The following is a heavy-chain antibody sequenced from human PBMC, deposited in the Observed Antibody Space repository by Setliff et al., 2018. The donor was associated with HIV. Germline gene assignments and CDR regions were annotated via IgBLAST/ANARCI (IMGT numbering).Heavy chain of an antibody. D-gene: IGHD6-25*01. Sequence: GGSLRLSCAASGFTFNNSHWMHWVRQAPGKGLMWVSHISDDGTITKYADSVRGRFTVSRDNAGASLFLQMNSLRAEDTAIYYCVRDTTSGWMLTSWGRGTLVTVSS. CDR1: GFTFNNSHW. CDR2: ISDDGTIT. J-gene: IGHJ4*02. CDR3: VRDTTSGWMLTS. V-gene: IGHV3-74*01.